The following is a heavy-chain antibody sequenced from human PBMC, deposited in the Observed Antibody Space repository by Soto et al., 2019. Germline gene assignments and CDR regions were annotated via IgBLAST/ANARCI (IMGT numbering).Heavy chain of an antibody. V-gene: IGHV4-59*01. J-gene: IGHJ4*02. CDR1: GGSISSYY. CDR2: IYYSGST. D-gene: IGHD6-19*01. Sequence: SETLSLTCTVSGGSISSYYWSWIRQPPGKGLEWIGYIYYSGSTNYNPSLKSRVTISVDTSKNQFSLKLSSVTAADTAVYYCARGGWYIVPYFDYWGQGTLVTVSS. CDR3: ARGGWYIVPYFDY.